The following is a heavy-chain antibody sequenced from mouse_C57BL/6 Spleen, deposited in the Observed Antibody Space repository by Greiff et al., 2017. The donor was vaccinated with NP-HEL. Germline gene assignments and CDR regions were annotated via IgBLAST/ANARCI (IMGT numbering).Heavy chain of an antibody. Sequence: VQLQQPGAELVRPGSSVKLSCKASGYTFTSYWMHWVKQRPIQGLEWIGNIDPSDSETHYNQKFKDKATLTVDKSSSTAYMQRSSLTSEDSAVYYCARGPYDYDGYWGEGTTLTVSS. J-gene: IGHJ2*01. V-gene: IGHV1-52*01. CDR1: GYTFTSYW. CDR3: ARGPYDYDGY. D-gene: IGHD2-4*01. CDR2: IDPSDSET.